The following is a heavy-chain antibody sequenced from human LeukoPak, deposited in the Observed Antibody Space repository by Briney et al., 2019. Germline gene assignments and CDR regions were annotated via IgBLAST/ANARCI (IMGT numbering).Heavy chain of an antibody. CDR2: INPNSGGT. CDR3: ASSPGRSGGYYYYMDV. J-gene: IGHJ6*03. D-gene: IGHD3-16*01. Sequence: ASVKVSCKASGYTFTGYYMHWVRQAPGQGLEWMGWINPNSGGTDYAQKFQGRVTMTRDTSISTAYMELSRLRSDDTAVYYCASSPGRSGGYYYYMDVWGKGTTVTVSS. CDR1: GYTFTGYY. V-gene: IGHV1-2*02.